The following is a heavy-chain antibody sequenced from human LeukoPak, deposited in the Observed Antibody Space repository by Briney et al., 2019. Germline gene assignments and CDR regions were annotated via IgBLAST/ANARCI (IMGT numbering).Heavy chain of an antibody. V-gene: IGHV4-30-2*01. D-gene: IGHD2-15*01. Sequence: PSQTLSLTCAVSGGSISSGGYSWSWIRQPPGQGLEWIGYIYHSGSTYYNPSLKSRVTISVDRSKNQFSLKLSYVTAADTAVYYCARGPRVGCSGGSCYYHWFDPRGQGTLVTVSS. J-gene: IGHJ5*02. CDR2: IYHSGST. CDR1: GGSISSGGYS. CDR3: ARGPRVGCSGGSCYYHWFDP.